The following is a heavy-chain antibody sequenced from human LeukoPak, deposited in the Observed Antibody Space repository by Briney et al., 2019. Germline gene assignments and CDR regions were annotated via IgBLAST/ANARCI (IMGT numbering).Heavy chain of an antibody. CDR1: GFTFDDYG. J-gene: IGHJ4*02. D-gene: IGHD5-12*01. CDR3: AKQWLRFSSLFDY. V-gene: IGHV3-30*18. Sequence: GGSLRLSCAAPGFTFDDYGMHWVRQAPGKGLEWVAVISYDGSNKYYADSVKGRFTISRDNSKNTLYLQMNSLRAEDTAVYYCAKQWLRFSSLFDYWGQGTLVTVSS. CDR2: ISYDGSNK.